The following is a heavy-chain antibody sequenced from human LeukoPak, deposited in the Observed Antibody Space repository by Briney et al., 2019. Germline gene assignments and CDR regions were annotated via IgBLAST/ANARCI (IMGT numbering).Heavy chain of an antibody. V-gene: IGHV4-30-4*01. Sequence: SQTLSLTCNVSGGSISSANLYWSWIRQPPGKGLEWIGYISYSGSTYYNASLKSRVTISFDTSNNRSSLKLTSMTAADTAIYFCARVDMATIFDYWGQGALVTVSS. CDR2: ISYSGST. D-gene: IGHD5-24*01. CDR1: GGSISSANLY. CDR3: ARVDMATIFDY. J-gene: IGHJ4*02.